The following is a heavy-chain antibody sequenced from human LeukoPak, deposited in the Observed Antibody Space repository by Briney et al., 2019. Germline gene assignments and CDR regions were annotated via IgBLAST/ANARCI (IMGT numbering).Heavy chain of an antibody. V-gene: IGHV4-59*01. CDR1: GVSISSYY. CDR3: ARTMATIVGNDAFDI. Sequence: PSETLSLTCSVSGVSISSYYWSWIRQPPGKGLEWIGYIYYSGSTNYNPSLKSRVTISVDTSKNQFSLKLSSVTAADTAVYYCARTMATIVGNDAFDIWGQGTMVTVSS. D-gene: IGHD5-24*01. J-gene: IGHJ3*02. CDR2: IYYSGST.